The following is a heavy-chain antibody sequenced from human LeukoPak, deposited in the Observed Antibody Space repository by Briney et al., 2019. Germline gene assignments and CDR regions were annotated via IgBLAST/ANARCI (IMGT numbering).Heavy chain of an antibody. Sequence: PSETLSLTCTVSGASFTTYYWSWIRQPAGKGLEWIGRIYTSGSTDYDPSLRSRVTISADKSKNQFSLRRTSVTAADTAVYYCARQGASSFWGSYDYWGQGTLVTVSS. V-gene: IGHV4-4*07. CDR3: ARQGASSFWGSYDY. CDR2: IYTSGST. D-gene: IGHD1-26*01. J-gene: IGHJ4*02. CDR1: GASFTTYY.